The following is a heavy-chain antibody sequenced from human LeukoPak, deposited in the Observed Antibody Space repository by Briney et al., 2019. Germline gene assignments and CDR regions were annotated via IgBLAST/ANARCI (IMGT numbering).Heavy chain of an antibody. Sequence: GASVKVSCKASGYTFTGYYMHWVRQAPGQGLEWMGWINPNSGGTNYAQKFQGRVTMTRDTSISTAYMELSRLRSDDTAVYYCAASSDYSTWGKVVYWGQGTLVTVSS. V-gene: IGHV1-2*02. J-gene: IGHJ4*02. CDR3: AASSDYSTWGKVVY. D-gene: IGHD4-11*01. CDR2: INPNSGGT. CDR1: GYTFTGYY.